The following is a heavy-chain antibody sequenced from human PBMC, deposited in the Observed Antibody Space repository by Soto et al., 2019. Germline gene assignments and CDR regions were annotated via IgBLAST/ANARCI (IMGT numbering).Heavy chain of an antibody. J-gene: IGHJ6*02. CDR1: GFTFSSYG. D-gene: IGHD5-12*01. CDR2: VWYDGGNK. V-gene: IGHV3-33*01. Sequence: QVQLVESGGGVVQPGRSLRLSCAASGFTFSSYGMHWVRQAPGKGLEWVALVWYDGGNKYYADSVKGRFTISRDNSKNTLYLQMHSLRDEDTAVYYSVRAAGYSGNDYVYDYGMDVWGQGTTVTVSS. CDR3: VRAAGYSGNDYVYDYGMDV.